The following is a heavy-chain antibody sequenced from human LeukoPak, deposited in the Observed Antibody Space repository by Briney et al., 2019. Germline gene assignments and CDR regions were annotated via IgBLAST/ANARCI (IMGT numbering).Heavy chain of an antibody. D-gene: IGHD3-10*01. CDR2: ISYDGSNK. J-gene: IGHJ4*02. CDR3: ARAFASGIRRALWFGDLL. V-gene: IGHV3-30-3*01. Sequence: GGSLRLSCAASGFTFSSYAMHWVRQAPGKGLEWVAVISYDGSNKYYADSVKGRFTISRDNSKNTLYLQMNSLGVGDTGLYYCARAFASGIRRALWFGDLLRAQGTLVTVSS. CDR1: GFTFSSYA.